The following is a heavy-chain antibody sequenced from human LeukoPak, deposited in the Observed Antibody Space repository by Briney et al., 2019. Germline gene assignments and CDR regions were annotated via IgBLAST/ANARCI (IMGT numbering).Heavy chain of an antibody. J-gene: IGHJ4*02. V-gene: IGHV3-74*01. CDR3: AKGYDSSGYPGSWGLD. CDR1: GFTFSSYW. CDR2: INSDGSST. D-gene: IGHD3-22*01. Sequence: GGSLRLSCAASGFTFSSYWMHWVRQAPGKGLVWVSRINSDGSSTSYADSVKGRFTISRDNAKNTLYLQMNSLRAEDTAVYYCAKGYDSSGYPGSWGLDWGQGTLVTVSS.